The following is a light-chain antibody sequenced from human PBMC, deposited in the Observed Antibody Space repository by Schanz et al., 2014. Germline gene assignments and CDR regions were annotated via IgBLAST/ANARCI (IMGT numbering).Light chain of an antibody. J-gene: IGLJ2*01. Sequence: QSVLTQPASVSGSPGQSITISCTGTSSDVGSYNLVSWYQQDPGKAPKLMIYEGSKRPSGVSNRFSGSKSGNTASLTISGXQAEDEADYYCCSYAGSLTLVFGGGTSLTVL. CDR2: EGS. CDR3: CSYAGSLTLV. V-gene: IGLV2-23*01. CDR1: SSDVGSYNL.